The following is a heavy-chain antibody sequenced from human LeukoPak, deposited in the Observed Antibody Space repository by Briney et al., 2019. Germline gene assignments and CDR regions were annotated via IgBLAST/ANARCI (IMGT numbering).Heavy chain of an antibody. J-gene: IGHJ6*02. Sequence: SETLSLTCTVSGGSISSSYWIWIRQPPGKGLECIGYIYYTGSSNSNPSLKSRVTISIDTSQNRFSLKLRSVTAADTAVYYCARGPYGMDVWGQGTTVTVSS. CDR1: GGSISSSY. V-gene: IGHV4-59*12. CDR2: IYYTGSS. CDR3: ARGPYGMDV.